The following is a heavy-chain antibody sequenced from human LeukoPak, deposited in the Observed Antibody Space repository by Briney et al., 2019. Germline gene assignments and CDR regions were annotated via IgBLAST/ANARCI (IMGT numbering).Heavy chain of an antibody. D-gene: IGHD2-2*01. V-gene: IGHV1-69*06. CDR2: IIPIFGTA. CDR3: ARGCSSTSCNGGFDY. Sequence: SVKVSCKASGGTFSSYASSWVRQAPGQGLEWMGGIIPIFGTANYAQKFQGRVTITADKSTSTAYMELSSLRSEDTAVYYCARGCSSTSCNGGFDYWGQGTLVTVSS. J-gene: IGHJ4*02. CDR1: GGTFSSYA.